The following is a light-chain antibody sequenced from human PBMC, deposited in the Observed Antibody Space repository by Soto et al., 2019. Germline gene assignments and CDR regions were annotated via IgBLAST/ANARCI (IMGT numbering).Light chain of an antibody. Sequence: EIVMTQSPATLSVSPGERATLSCRASQSVSRDLAWYQQRPGQAPRLLIYGASIRATDIPGRFSGSGSGTEFTLTISSLQSEDFALYYCQQYNKRPPVTFGPGTRLEIK. J-gene: IGKJ5*01. V-gene: IGKV3-15*01. CDR2: GAS. CDR3: QQYNKRPPVT. CDR1: QSVSRD.